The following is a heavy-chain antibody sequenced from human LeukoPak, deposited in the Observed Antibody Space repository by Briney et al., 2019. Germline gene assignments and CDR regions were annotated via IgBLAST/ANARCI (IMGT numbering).Heavy chain of an antibody. CDR3: VRGDNRDY. J-gene: IGHJ4*02. CDR1: GFTFGDYA. V-gene: IGHV3-21*01. D-gene: IGHD1-14*01. Sequence: GGSLRLSCTASGFTFGDYAMSWFRQAPGKGLEWVSSIGYTSTDKYYVALVKGRFTISRDNAENSLYLQMNSLRAEDSAVYYCVRGDNRDYWGQGTLVTVSS. CDR2: IGYTSTDK.